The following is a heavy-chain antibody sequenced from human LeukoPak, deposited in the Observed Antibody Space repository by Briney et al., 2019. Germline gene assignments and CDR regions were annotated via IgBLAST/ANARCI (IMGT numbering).Heavy chain of an antibody. V-gene: IGHV1-69*04. D-gene: IGHD2-15*01. CDR3: ARARSDPGYCSGGSCYLFDY. J-gene: IGHJ4*02. CDR2: IIPILGIA. Sequence: ASVKVSCKASGGTFSSYAISWVRQAPGQGLEWMGRIIPILGIANYAQKFQGRVTITADKSTSTAYMELSSLRSEDTAVYYCARARSDPGYCSGGSCYLFDYWGQGTLVTVSS. CDR1: GGTFSSYA.